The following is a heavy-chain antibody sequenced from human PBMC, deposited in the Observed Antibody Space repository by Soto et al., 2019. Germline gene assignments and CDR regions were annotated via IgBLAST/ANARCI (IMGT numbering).Heavy chain of an antibody. Sequence: AASVKVSCKASGYTFTSYGISWVRQAPGQGLEWMGWISAYNGNTNYAQKLQGRVTMTTDTSTSTAYMELRSLRSDDTAVYYCARGPSSTRRLPSYYYDYGMDVWGQGTTVTVSS. J-gene: IGHJ6*02. CDR2: ISAYNGNT. V-gene: IGHV1-18*01. CDR1: GYTFTSYG. CDR3: ARGPSSTRRLPSYYYDYGMDV. D-gene: IGHD2-2*01.